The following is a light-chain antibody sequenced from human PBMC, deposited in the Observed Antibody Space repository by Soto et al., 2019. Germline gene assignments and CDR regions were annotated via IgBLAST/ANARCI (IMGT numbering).Light chain of an antibody. CDR1: GSDIAVYDF. CDR3: SSYSGSNTVV. J-gene: IGLJ2*01. V-gene: IGLV2-8*01. Sequence: QSALTQPPSASGSPGQSVTISCAGTGSDIAVYDFVSWYQQHPGKAHKLIIYEVSKRPSGVPDRFSASKSGNTASLTVSGLQAEDEADYYCSSYSGSNTVVFGGGTKLTVL. CDR2: EVS.